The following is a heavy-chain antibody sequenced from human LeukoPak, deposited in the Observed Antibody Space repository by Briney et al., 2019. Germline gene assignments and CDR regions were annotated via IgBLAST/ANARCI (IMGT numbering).Heavy chain of an antibody. CDR2: IRYDGSNK. CDR1: GFTFSSYG. V-gene: IGHV3-30*02. D-gene: IGHD6-13*01. J-gene: IGHJ5*02. Sequence: TGGSLRLSCAASGFTFSSYGMHWVRQAPGKGLEWVAFIRYDGSNKYYADSVKGRFTISRDNSKNTLYLQMNSLRAGDTAVYYCAKAPSRYSSSPAGFDPWGQGTLVTVSS. CDR3: AKAPSRYSSSPAGFDP.